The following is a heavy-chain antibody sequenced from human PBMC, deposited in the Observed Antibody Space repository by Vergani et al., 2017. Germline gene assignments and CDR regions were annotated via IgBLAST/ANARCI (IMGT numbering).Heavy chain of an antibody. CDR1: GGSISSYY. D-gene: IGHD3-10*01. V-gene: IGHV4-59*01. CDR3: ARVKYYYGAGSYSGDNWFNP. Sequence: QVQLQESGPGLVKPSETLSLTCTVSGGSISSYYWSWIRQPPGKGLEWIGYIYYSGSTNYNHSLKSRATVSVDTSKNQFSLKLSSVTAADTAVYYCARVKYYYGAGSYSGDNWFNPWGQGTLVTVSS. J-gene: IGHJ5*02. CDR2: IYYSGST.